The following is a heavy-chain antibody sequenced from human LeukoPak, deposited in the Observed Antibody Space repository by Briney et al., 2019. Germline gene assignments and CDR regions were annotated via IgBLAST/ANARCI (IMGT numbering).Heavy chain of an antibody. CDR3: ARGVSIAAAQYAY. J-gene: IGHJ4*02. CDR1: GVSISSYY. D-gene: IGHD6-13*01. V-gene: IGHV4-59*01. Sequence: SETLSLTCTVSGVSISSYYTSCIRQPPGKGLEWIGDIYYRGTTNYNPSLKSRVTISVDTSKDQFALKLSSVTAADTGVYYCARGVSIAAAQYAYWGQGTLVTVSS. CDR2: IYYRGTT.